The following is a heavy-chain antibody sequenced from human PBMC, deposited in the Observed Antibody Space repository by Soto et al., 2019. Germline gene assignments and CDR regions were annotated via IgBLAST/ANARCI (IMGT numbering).Heavy chain of an antibody. Sequence: SVKVSCKASGGTFSSYTISWVRQAPGQGLEWMGRIIPILGIANYAQKFQGRVTITADKSTSTAYMELSSLRSEDTAVYYCARYSSSSGGFYWFDPWGQGTLVTVSS. V-gene: IGHV1-69*02. D-gene: IGHD6-6*01. CDR3: ARYSSSSGGFYWFDP. CDR1: GGTFSSYT. J-gene: IGHJ5*02. CDR2: IIPILGIA.